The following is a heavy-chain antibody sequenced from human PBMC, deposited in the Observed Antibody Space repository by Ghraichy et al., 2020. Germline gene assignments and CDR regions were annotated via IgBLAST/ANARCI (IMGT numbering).Heavy chain of an antibody. Sequence: ETLPLTCAASGFTFDDYTMFWVRQAPGKGLEWASLINWDASSTYYADSVKGRFTISRDNKKNFLYLQINSLRIEDTALYYCARGLQRGTPGYYFESWGQGTLVTVSS. J-gene: IGHJ4*02. CDR3: ARGLQRGTPGYYFES. CDR2: INWDASST. V-gene: IGHV3-43*01. D-gene: IGHD2-15*01. CDR1: GFTFDDYT.